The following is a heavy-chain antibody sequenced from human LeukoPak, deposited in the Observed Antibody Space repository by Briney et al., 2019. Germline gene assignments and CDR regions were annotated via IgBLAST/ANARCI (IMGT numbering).Heavy chain of an antibody. Sequence: PSETLSLTCTVSGGSISSYYWSWIRQPAGKGLEWIGRIYTSGSTNHNPSLKSRVTMSVDTSKNQFSLKLSSVTAADTAVYYCARDVVVVPAAYYFDYWGQGTLVTVSS. V-gene: IGHV4-4*07. D-gene: IGHD2-2*01. CDR3: ARDVVVVPAAYYFDY. J-gene: IGHJ4*02. CDR1: GGSISSYY. CDR2: IYTSGST.